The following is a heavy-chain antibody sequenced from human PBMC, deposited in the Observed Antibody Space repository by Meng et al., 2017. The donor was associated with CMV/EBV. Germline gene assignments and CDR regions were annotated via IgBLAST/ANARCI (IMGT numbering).Heavy chain of an antibody. D-gene: IGHD2-2*01. V-gene: IGHV4-34*01. CDR3: ARGWGADIVVVPAAQKIFDY. Sequence: FSGYYWSWIRQPPGKELEWMGEINHSGSTNYNPSLKSRVTISVDTSKNQCSLKLGSVTAADTAVYYCARGWGADIVVVPAAQKIFDYWGQGTLVTVSS. CDR1: FSGYY. CDR2: INHSGST. J-gene: IGHJ4*02.